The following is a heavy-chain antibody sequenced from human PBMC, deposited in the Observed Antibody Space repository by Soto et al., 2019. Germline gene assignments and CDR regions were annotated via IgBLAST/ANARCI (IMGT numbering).Heavy chain of an antibody. CDR2: IIPMFGTT. J-gene: IGHJ5*02. CDR3: ARAAIHGSSWYFWFDP. V-gene: IGHV1-69*01. CDR1: GGTFSRHA. Sequence: QVQLVQSGSEVKMPGSSVKVSCKTSGGTFSRHAINWVRQAPGQGLEWMGGIIPMFGTTNYAQKFKGRVTSSADESTSTASMELSSLRSEDAAVYYCARAAIHGSSWYFWFDPWGQGPLVTVSS. D-gene: IGHD6-13*01.